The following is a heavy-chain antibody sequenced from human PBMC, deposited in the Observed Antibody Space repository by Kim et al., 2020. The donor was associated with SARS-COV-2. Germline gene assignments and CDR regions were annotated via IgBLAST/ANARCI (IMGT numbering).Heavy chain of an antibody. J-gene: IGHJ4*02. CDR1: GYTFTSYG. D-gene: IGHD3-9*01. Sequence: ASVKVSCKASGYTFTSYGISWVRQAPGQGLEWMGWISAYNGNTNYAQKLQGRVTMTTDTSTSTAYMELRSLRSDDTAVYYCARGYDILTGYLEYYFDYWGQGTLVTVSS. CDR2: ISAYNGNT. V-gene: IGHV1-18*01. CDR3: ARGYDILTGYLEYYFDY.